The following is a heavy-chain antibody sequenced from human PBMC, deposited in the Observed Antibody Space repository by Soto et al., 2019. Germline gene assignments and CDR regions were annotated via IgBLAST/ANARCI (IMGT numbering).Heavy chain of an antibody. V-gene: IGHV4-61*01. Sequence: SETLSLTCTVSGGSVSSGSYYWSWIRQPPGKGLEWIGYIYYSGSTNYNPSLKSRVTISVDTSKNQFSLKLSSVTDADTAVYYCARDNTIFGDFDYWGQGTLVTVSS. CDR2: IYYSGST. CDR3: ARDNTIFGDFDY. D-gene: IGHD3-3*01. CDR1: GGSVSSGSYY. J-gene: IGHJ4*02.